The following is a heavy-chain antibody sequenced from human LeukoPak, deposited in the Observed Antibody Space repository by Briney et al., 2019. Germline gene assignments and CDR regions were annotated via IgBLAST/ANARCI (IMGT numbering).Heavy chain of an antibody. Sequence: PSETLSLTCAVYGGSFSGYYWSWIRQPPGKGLEWIGEINHSGSTNYNSSLKSRVTISVDTSKNQFSLKLSSVTAADTAVYYCSRGANWVDFDTWGQGTMVTASS. D-gene: IGHD2-15*01. CDR1: GGSFSGYY. V-gene: IGHV4-34*01. CDR3: SRGANWVDFDT. CDR2: INHSGST. J-gene: IGHJ3*02.